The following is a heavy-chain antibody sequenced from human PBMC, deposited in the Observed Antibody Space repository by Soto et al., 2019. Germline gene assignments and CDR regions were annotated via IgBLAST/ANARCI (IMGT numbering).Heavy chain of an antibody. CDR2: IYTSGST. Sequence: PSETLSLTCTVSGGSISSYYWSWIRQPAGKGLEWIGRIYTSGSTNYNPSLKSRVTMSVDTSKNQFSLKLSSVTAEDTAVYYCVRGGYSGYDPPYYYYGMDVWGQGTTVTVSS. CDR3: VRGGYSGYDPPYYYYGMDV. J-gene: IGHJ6*02. V-gene: IGHV4-4*07. D-gene: IGHD5-12*01. CDR1: GGSISSYY.